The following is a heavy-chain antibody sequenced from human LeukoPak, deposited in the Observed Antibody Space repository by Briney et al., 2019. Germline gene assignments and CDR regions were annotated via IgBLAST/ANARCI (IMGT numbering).Heavy chain of an antibody. CDR2: ISYDGSNK. CDR1: GFTFSSYG. Sequence: PGRSLRLSCAASGFTFSSYGMHWVRQAPGKGLEWVAVISYDGSNKYYADSEKGRFTISRDNSKNTLYLQMNSLRAEDTAVYYCAKEGDLWQYSYGDWGIDYWGQGTLVTVSS. CDR3: AKEGDLWQYSYGDWGIDY. V-gene: IGHV3-30*18. D-gene: IGHD5-18*01. J-gene: IGHJ4*02.